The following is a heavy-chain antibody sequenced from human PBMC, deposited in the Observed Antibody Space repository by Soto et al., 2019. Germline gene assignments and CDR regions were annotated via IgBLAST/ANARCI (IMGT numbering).Heavy chain of an antibody. CDR2: INHSGST. Sequence: QVQLQQWGAGLLKPSETLSLTCAVYGGSFSGYYWSWIRQPPGKGLEWIGEINHSGSTNYNPSLKSRVTISVDTSKNQFSLKLSSVTAADTAVYYCARGVGCGSTSCSPKAWFDPWGQGTLVTVSS. V-gene: IGHV4-34*01. CDR1: GGSFSGYY. CDR3: ARGVGCGSTSCSPKAWFDP. J-gene: IGHJ5*02. D-gene: IGHD2-2*01.